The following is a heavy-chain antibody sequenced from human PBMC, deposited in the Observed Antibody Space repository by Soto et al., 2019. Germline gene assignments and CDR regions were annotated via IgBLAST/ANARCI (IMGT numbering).Heavy chain of an antibody. CDR1: GFTFDSYW. CDR2: IKQDGTDK. V-gene: IGHV3-7*01. CDR3: ARYTRQTDY. Sequence: GGSRRLSCAASGFTFDSYWMSWVRQAPGKGLEWVATIKQDGTDKYYVDSVKGRFTVSRDNAKNSLYLQVDSLRAEDTAVYYCARYTRQTDYWGQGTPVTVSS. J-gene: IGHJ4*02.